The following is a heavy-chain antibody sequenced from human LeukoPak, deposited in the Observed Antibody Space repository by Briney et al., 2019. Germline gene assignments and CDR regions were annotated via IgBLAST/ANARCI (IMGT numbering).Heavy chain of an antibody. CDR3: ARGFEDNGDYRKSFDY. Sequence: GGSLRLSCAASGFTFSSYSMNWVRQAPGKGLEWVSSIGSSSSYIYYADSVKGRFTSSRDNAKNSLYLQMNSLRAEDTAVYYCARGFEDNGDYRKSFDYWGQGTLVTVSS. J-gene: IGHJ4*02. V-gene: IGHV3-21*01. CDR2: IGSSSSYI. D-gene: IGHD4-17*01. CDR1: GFTFSSYS.